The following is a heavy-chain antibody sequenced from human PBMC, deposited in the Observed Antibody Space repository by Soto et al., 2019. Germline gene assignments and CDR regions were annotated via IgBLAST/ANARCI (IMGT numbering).Heavy chain of an antibody. CDR3: ARTMGLWYIFDY. Sequence: QVTLKESGPVLVTPTETLTLTCTVSGFSLSNARMGVSWIRQPPWMALEWLAHIFSNDEKSYSTSLKSRLTISKDTYKSQVVLTMTNMDPVDTATYYRARTMGLWYIFDYWGQGTLVTVTS. CDR1: GFSLSNARMG. J-gene: IGHJ4*02. CDR2: IFSNDEK. D-gene: IGHD5-18*01. V-gene: IGHV2-26*01.